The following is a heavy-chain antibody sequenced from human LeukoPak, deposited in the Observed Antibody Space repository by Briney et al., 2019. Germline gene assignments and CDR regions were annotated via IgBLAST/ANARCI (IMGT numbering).Heavy chain of an antibody. Sequence: GGSLRLACAASVFTFSSYSMDWVRQAPGKGLEWVSCISSSSSYIYYADSVKGRFTISRDNAKNSLYLQMNSLRAEDTAVYYCARDRATVTTERAFDYWGQGTLVTVSS. J-gene: IGHJ4*02. V-gene: IGHV3-21*01. CDR3: ARDRATVTTERAFDY. CDR1: VFTFSSYS. CDR2: ISSSSSYI. D-gene: IGHD4-17*01.